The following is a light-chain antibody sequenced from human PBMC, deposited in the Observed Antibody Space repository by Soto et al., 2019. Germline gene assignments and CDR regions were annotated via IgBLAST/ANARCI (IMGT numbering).Light chain of an antibody. CDR2: GAS. J-gene: IGKJ1*01. V-gene: IGKV3-20*01. CDR1: QSVSSNY. CDR3: QQYGSSPGT. Sequence: EIVLTQSPGTLSLSPGERATFSCRASQSVSSNYFAWYQQKPGQAPRLLIYGASSRATDIPDRFSGSGSGTDFTLTISRLEPEDFVVYYCQQYGSSPGTFGQGTKVEIK.